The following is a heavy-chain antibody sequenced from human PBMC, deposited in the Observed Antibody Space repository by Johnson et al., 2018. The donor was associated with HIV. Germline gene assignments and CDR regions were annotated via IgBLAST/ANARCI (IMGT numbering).Heavy chain of an antibody. CDR1: GFTFSSYD. Sequence: VQLVESGGGLVQPGGSLRLSCAASGFTFSSYDMHWVRQATGKGLEWVSAIGTAGDTYYADSVKGRFTISKYNSRNTLFLHMNSLRADDTAVYYCAIGRGEFPRHAFDIWGQGTMVTVSS. D-gene: IGHD3-10*01. V-gene: IGHV3-13*01. CDR2: IGTAGDT. CDR3: AIGRGEFPRHAFDI. J-gene: IGHJ3*02.